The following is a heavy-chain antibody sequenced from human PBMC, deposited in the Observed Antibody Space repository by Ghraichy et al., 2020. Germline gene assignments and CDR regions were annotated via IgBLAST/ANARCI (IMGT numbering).Heavy chain of an antibody. CDR3: ARPEQSNNWFDP. J-gene: IGHJ5*02. CDR1: GVSISTNSYY. V-gene: IGHV4-39*01. D-gene: IGHD1/OR15-1a*01. CDR2: IYYSGNT. Sequence: SETLSLTCTVSGVSISTNSYYWGWIRQPPGKGLEWIGSIYYSGNTYYNPSLKSRVTISVDSSKNQFSLNLKSVTAADTAVYYCARPEQSNNWFDPWGQGTLVIVSS.